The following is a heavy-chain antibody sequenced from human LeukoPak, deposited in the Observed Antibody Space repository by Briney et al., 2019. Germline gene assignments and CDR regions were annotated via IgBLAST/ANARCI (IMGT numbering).Heavy chain of an antibody. V-gene: IGHV4-4*07. D-gene: IGHD2-15*01. CDR1: GDSLSSSY. Sequence: PSETLSLTCTVSGDSLSSSYWSWIRQSAGKGLEWIGRIYLSGHTNYNPSLKSRVTVSIDPSKNQFSLRLTSVTAADAAVYYCARDCSGGNCYSEVVDYWGQGTLVTVSS. CDR2: IYLSGHT. CDR3: ARDCSGGNCYSEVVDY. J-gene: IGHJ4*02.